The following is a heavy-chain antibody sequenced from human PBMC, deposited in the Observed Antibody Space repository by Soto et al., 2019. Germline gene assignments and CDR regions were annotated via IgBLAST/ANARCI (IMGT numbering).Heavy chain of an antibody. CDR1: GGSISSGGYS. V-gene: IGHV4-30-2*01. Sequence: PSETLSLTCAVSGGSISSGGYSWSWIRQPPGKGLEWIGYIYHSGSTYYNPSLKSRVTISVDRSKNQFSLKLSSVTAADTAGYYCASVKDYYDSSGYHNWFDPWGQGTLVTVSS. D-gene: IGHD3-22*01. CDR3: ASVKDYYDSSGYHNWFDP. CDR2: IYHSGST. J-gene: IGHJ5*02.